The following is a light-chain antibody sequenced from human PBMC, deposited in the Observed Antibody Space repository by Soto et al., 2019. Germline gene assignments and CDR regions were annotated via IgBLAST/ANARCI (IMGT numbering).Light chain of an antibody. V-gene: IGKV3-20*01. CDR3: HQYGRSWT. CDR1: QSVSSNY. Sequence: EIVLTQSPGTLSSSPGERATLSCRASQSVSSNYLVWYQQKPGQAPRLLIYGASNRATGIPDRFSGSGSGTDFTLTISRLEPEHFAVYYCHQYGRSWTFGQGTKVEVK. J-gene: IGKJ1*01. CDR2: GAS.